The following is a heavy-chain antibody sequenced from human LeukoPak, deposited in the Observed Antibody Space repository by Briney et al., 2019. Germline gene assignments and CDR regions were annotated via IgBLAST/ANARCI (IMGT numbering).Heavy chain of an antibody. J-gene: IGHJ4*02. Sequence: SETLSLTCTVSGGSISSYYWSWIRQPPGKGLEWIGYIYYSGSTNYNPSLKSRVTISVDTSKNQFSLKLSSVTAADTAVYYCARVEDSSSWLDYWGQGTLVTVSS. CDR1: GGSISSYY. CDR3: ARVEDSSSWLDY. V-gene: IGHV4-59*01. CDR2: IYYSGST. D-gene: IGHD6-13*01.